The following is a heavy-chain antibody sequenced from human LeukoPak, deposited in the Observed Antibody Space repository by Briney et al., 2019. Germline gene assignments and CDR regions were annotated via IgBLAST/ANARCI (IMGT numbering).Heavy chain of an antibody. CDR3: ARGHGNYDYVWGSYRFFDY. CDR2: ISSSSSYI. V-gene: IGHV3-21*01. CDR1: GFTFSSYS. Sequence: GGSLRLSCAASGFTFSSYSMNWVRQAPGKGLEWVSSISSSSSYIYYADSVKGRFTISRDNAKNSLYLQMNSLRAEDTAVYYCARGHGNYDYVWGSYRFFDYWGQGTLVTVSS. D-gene: IGHD3-16*02. J-gene: IGHJ4*02.